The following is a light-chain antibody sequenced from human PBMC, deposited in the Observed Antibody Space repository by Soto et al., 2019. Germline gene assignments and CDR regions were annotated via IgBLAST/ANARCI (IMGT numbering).Light chain of an antibody. Sequence: QPVLTQPRSVSGSPGQSVTISCTGASSDVGGYNYVSWYQQHPGKAPKLMVYDVSKRPSGVPDSFSGSKSGNTASLTISGLQTEDEADYYCCSYAGRYTYVFGTGTKLTVL. J-gene: IGLJ1*01. CDR3: CSYAGRYTYV. CDR2: DVS. V-gene: IGLV2-11*01. CDR1: SSDVGGYNY.